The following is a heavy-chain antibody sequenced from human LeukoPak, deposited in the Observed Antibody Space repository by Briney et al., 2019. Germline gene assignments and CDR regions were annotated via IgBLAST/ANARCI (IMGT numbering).Heavy chain of an antibody. V-gene: IGHV4-34*01. J-gene: IGHJ6*03. D-gene: IGHD2-8*01. CDR1: GGSFSGYY. CDR3: ARLGRMRRGYYMDV. CDR2: INHSGST. Sequence: SSETLSLTCAVYGGSFSGYYWSWIRQPPGKGLEWIGEINHSGSTNYNPSLKSRVTISVDTSKNQFSLKLSSVTAADTAVYYCARLGRMRRGYYMDVWGKGTTVTISS.